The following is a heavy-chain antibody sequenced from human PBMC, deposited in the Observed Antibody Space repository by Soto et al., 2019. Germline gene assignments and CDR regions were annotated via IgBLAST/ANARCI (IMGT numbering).Heavy chain of an antibody. J-gene: IGHJ4*02. Sequence: EVQLVESGGGLVQPGGSLRLSCAASGFTFTTYWMSWVRQTPEKGLEWVANIKQDGSEQYYVESVKGRFTISRDNAKNSLDLQMDSLRADDTAMYYCARGGGNFDYWGQGSLVTVSS. V-gene: IGHV3-7*05. CDR2: IKQDGSEQ. D-gene: IGHD3-10*01. CDR3: ARGGGNFDY. CDR1: GFTFTTYW.